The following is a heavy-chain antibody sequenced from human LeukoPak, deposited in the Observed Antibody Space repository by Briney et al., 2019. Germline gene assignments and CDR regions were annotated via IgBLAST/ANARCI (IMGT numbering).Heavy chain of an antibody. V-gene: IGHV4-61*02. CDR2: IYTSGST. J-gene: IGHJ5*02. D-gene: IGHD6-19*01. CDR3: LQYSSGSGWFDP. CDR1: GGSISSGSYY. Sequence: ASETLSLTCTVSGGSISSGSYYWSWIRQPAGKGLEWIGRIYTSGSTNYNPSLKSRVTISADTSKNQFSLKLSSVTAVDTAIYYCLQYSSGSGWFDPWGQGTLVTVSS.